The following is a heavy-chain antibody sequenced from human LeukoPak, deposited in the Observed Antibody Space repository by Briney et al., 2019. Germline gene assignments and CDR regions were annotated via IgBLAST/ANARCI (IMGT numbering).Heavy chain of an antibody. CDR1: GFTFSSYE. V-gene: IGHV3-48*03. D-gene: IGHD3-22*01. J-gene: IGHJ4*02. CDR2: ISSSGSTI. Sequence: GGSLRLSCAASGFTFSSYEMNWVRQAPGKGLEWGSYISSSGSTIYYADSVKGRFTISRDNAKNSLYLQMNSLRAEDTAVYYCARDRKGYYYDSSGYYTVVWYYFDYWGQGTLVTVSS. CDR3: ARDRKGYYYDSSGYYTVVWYYFDY.